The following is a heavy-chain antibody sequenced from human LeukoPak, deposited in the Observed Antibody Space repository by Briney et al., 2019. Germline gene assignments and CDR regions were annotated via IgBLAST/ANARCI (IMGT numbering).Heavy chain of an antibody. CDR1: GFSVSNNY. CDR2: IYSGGNT. Sequence: GGSLRLSCAVSGFSVSNNYMSWVRQAPGKGLEWVSVIYSGGNTDYAVSVKGRFAISRDFPRNTVYLQMNSLRGGDTAVYYCARETGFGGLFPDAFDVWGQGTVVTVSS. V-gene: IGHV3-53*01. J-gene: IGHJ3*01. CDR3: ARETGFGGLFPDAFDV. D-gene: IGHD3-10*01.